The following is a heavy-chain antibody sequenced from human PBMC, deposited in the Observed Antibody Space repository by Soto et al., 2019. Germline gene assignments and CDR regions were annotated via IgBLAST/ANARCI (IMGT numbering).Heavy chain of an antibody. J-gene: IGHJ6*02. V-gene: IGHV1-2*02. D-gene: IGHD1-26*01. CDR1: GYTFTGYY. CDR2: INPNSGGT. CDR3: SIHSVGYYHYLQAF. Sequence: GASVKVSCKASGYTFTGYYMHWVRQAPRQGLEWMGWINPNSGGTNYAQKFQGRVTMTRDTSISTAYMELSRLRSDDTAVYYCSIHSVGYYHYLQAFWGQGTTVTGS.